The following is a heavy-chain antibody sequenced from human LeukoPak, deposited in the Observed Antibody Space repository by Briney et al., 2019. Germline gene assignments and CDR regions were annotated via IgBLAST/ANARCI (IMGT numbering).Heavy chain of an antibody. CDR2: IYPGDSDT. Sequence: GESLKISCQGSGYSFTSYWIGWVRQMPGKGLEWMGIIYPGDSDTRYSPSFQGQVTISADKSISTAYLQWSSLKASDTAMYYCASHSTYYDILTGYYLGYAFDIWGQGTMVTVSS. J-gene: IGHJ3*02. CDR1: GYSFTSYW. V-gene: IGHV5-51*01. D-gene: IGHD3-9*01. CDR3: ASHSTYYDILTGYYLGYAFDI.